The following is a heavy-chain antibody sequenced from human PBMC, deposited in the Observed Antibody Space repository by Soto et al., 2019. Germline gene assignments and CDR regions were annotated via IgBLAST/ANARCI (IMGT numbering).Heavy chain of an antibody. V-gene: IGHV1-2*02. J-gene: IGHJ4*02. CDR3: ARFKDDSSGYYS. Sequence: SAKVSCKASGYTFTGYYMHWVRQAPGQGLEWMGWINPNSGGTNYAQKFQGRVTMTRDTSISTAYMELSRLRSDDTAVYYCARFKDDSSGYYSWGQGTLVTVSS. CDR2: INPNSGGT. D-gene: IGHD3-22*01. CDR1: GYTFTGYY.